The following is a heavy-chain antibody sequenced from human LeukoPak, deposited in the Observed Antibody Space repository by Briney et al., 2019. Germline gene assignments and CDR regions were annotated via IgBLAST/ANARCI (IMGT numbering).Heavy chain of an antibody. CDR1: GFTFSDYY. CDR2: ISSSGSTI. D-gene: IGHD6-13*01. J-gene: IGHJ5*02. CDR3: AREYSSSWYFYRWFDP. V-gene: IGHV3-11*01. Sequence: PGGSLRLSCAASGFTFSDYYMSWIRQAPGKGLEWVSYISSSGSTIYYADSVKGRFTISRDNAKNSLYLQMNSLRAEDTAVYYCAREYSSSWYFYRWFDPWGQGTLVTVSS.